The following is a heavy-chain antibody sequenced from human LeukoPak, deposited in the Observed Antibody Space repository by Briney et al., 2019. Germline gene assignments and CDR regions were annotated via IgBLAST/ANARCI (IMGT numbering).Heavy chain of an antibody. CDR3: ARIGAAADNYYYYYCMDV. J-gene: IGHJ6*03. Sequence: SETLSLTCTVSGDSISTSNSYWGWIRQPPGKGLEWIGYIYYSGSTNYNPSLKSRVTISVDTSKNQFSLKLSSVTAADTAVYYCARIGAAADNYYYYYCMDVWGKGTTVTVSS. V-gene: IGHV4-61*05. CDR2: IYYSGST. D-gene: IGHD6-13*01. CDR1: GDSISTSNSY.